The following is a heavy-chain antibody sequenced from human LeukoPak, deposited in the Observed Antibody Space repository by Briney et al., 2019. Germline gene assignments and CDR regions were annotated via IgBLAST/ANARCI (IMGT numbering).Heavy chain of an antibody. V-gene: IGHV3-33*01. J-gene: IGHJ4*02. CDR1: GFTFSNFG. CDR3: GRSIKKGCGNYIDY. Sequence: GGSLRLSCAASGFTFSNFGMLWVRQAPGKGLEWVAFIWFDGSNKRYADSVQGRFTMSRDNSKNTLYLQMNSLRAEDTAVYYCGRSIKKGCGNYIDYWGQGTLVTVSS. CDR2: IWFDGSNK. D-gene: IGHD3-22*01.